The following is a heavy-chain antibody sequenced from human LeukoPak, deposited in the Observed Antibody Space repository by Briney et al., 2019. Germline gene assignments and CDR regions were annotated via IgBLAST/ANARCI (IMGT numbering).Heavy chain of an antibody. Sequence: GGSLKLSCAASGFTFRNFWMSWVRQAPGKGLEWLANVRQDGSETYYLDSVKGRFTISRDNAKNSLYLEMNSLRGEDTAVYYCARGLDTTLYWYFDLWGRGTLVTVSS. J-gene: IGHJ2*01. D-gene: IGHD1-1*01. V-gene: IGHV3-7*01. CDR2: VRQDGSET. CDR3: ARGLDTTLYWYFDL. CDR1: GFTFRNFW.